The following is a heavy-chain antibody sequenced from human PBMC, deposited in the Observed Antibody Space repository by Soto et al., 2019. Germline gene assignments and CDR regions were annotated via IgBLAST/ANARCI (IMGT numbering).Heavy chain of an antibody. CDR3: VKESDYGDYLFDY. CDR2: ISSNGGST. CDR1: GFTFSSYA. J-gene: IGHJ4*02. D-gene: IGHD4-17*01. V-gene: IGHV3-64D*06. Sequence: GGSLRLSCSASGFTFSSYAMHWVRQAPGKGLEYVSAISSNGGSTYYADSVKGRFTISRDNSKNTLYLQMSSLGAEDTAVYYCVKESDYGDYLFDYWGQGTLVTVSS.